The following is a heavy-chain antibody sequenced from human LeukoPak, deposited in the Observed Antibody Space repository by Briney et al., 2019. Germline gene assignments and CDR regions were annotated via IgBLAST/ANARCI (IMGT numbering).Heavy chain of an antibody. J-gene: IGHJ3*01. Sequence: PGGSLRLSCAASGFTFNTYAMSWVRQAPGKGLEWVSTIYTTHFTYHADCVKGRFTASRDDSKNTMSLQMNSLRAEDTALYYCAKDYLKGNGIYDAFDVWGQGTMVTVSS. V-gene: IGHV3-23*01. CDR1: GFTFNTYA. CDR3: AKDYLKGNGIYDAFDV. CDR2: IYTTHFT. D-gene: IGHD1-26*01.